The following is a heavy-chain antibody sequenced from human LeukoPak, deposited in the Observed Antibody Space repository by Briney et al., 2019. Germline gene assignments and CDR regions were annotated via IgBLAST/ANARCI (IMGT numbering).Heavy chain of an antibody. CDR1: GFTFSSYA. J-gene: IGHJ4*02. D-gene: IGHD3-10*01. Sequence: GGSLRLSCAASGFTFSSYAMHWVRQAPGKGLEWVSAISGSGGSTYYADSVKGRFTISRDNSKNALYLQMNSLRAEDTAVYYCARESYGSGNDYWGQGTLVTVSS. CDR2: ISGSGGST. CDR3: ARESYGSGNDY. V-gene: IGHV3-23*01.